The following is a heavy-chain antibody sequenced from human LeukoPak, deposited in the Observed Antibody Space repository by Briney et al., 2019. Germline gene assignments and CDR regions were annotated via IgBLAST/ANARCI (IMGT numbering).Heavy chain of an antibody. D-gene: IGHD3-9*01. J-gene: IGHJ4*02. Sequence: GGSLRLSCAASGFTFSSYGMHWVRQAPGKGLEWVAFIRYDGSNKYYADSVKGRFTISRDNSKNTPYLQMNSLRAEDTAVYYCAKDILTGYYPALWGQGTLVTVSS. CDR1: GFTFSSYG. V-gene: IGHV3-30*02. CDR3: AKDILTGYYPAL. CDR2: IRYDGSNK.